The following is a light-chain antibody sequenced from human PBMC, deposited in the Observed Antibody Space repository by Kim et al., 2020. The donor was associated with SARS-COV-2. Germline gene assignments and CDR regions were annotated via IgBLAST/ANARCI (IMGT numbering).Light chain of an antibody. Sequence: SSELTQDPAVSVALGQTVRITCQGDSLRSYYASWYQQKPGQAPVLVIYGKNNRPSGIPDRFSGSSSGNPASLTITGAQAEDEADYYCNSRESSGNHRVFG. CDR3: NSRESSGNHRV. CDR2: GKN. CDR1: SLRSYY. V-gene: IGLV3-19*01. J-gene: IGLJ3*02.